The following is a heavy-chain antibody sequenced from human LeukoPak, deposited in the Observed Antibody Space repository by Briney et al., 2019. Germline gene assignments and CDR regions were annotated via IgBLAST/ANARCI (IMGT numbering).Heavy chain of an antibody. CDR1: GGSISSGGYS. V-gene: IGHV4-30-2*01. J-gene: IGHJ3*02. CDR2: IYHSGST. D-gene: IGHD3-22*01. CDR3: ARDGVIGGAFDI. Sequence: SETLSLTCADSGGSISSGGYSWSWIRQPPGKGLEWIGYIYHSGSTYYNPSLKSRVTISVDRSKNQFSLKLSSVTAADTAVYYCARDGVIGGAFDIWGQGTMVTVSS.